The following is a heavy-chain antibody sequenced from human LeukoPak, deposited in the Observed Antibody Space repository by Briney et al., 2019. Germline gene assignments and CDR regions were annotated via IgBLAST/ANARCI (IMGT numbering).Heavy chain of an antibody. D-gene: IGHD5-18*01. Sequence: PGGSLRLSCAASGFTFSSYAMSWVRQAPGKGLEWVSAISGSGGSTYYADSVKGRFTISRDNSKNTLYLQMNSLRAEDTAVYYCAKDTIQLWFHRKNVFDYWGQGTLVTVSS. V-gene: IGHV3-23*01. CDR1: GFTFSSYA. CDR2: ISGSGGST. J-gene: IGHJ4*02. CDR3: AKDTIQLWFHRKNVFDY.